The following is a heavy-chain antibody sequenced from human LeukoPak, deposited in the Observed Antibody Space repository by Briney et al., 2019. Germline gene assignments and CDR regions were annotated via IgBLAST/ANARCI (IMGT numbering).Heavy chain of an antibody. V-gene: IGHV3-23*01. Sequence: GGSLRLSCAPSGFSLSSYAMSWVRQAPGKGLEWVSTISGSGDSTHYADSVKGRFTISRDNSKNTLYLQMNSLRAEDTAVYYLAKRFFGDFACDHWGGGTLVSVCS. CDR2: ISGSGDST. D-gene: IGHD4-17*01. J-gene: IGHJ4*02. CDR1: GFSLSSYA. CDR3: AKRFFGDFACDH.